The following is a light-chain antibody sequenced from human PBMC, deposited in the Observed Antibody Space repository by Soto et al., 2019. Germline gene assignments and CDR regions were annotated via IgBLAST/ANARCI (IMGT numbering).Light chain of an antibody. CDR1: QSISTS. CDR3: QQYNTSSRT. CDR2: RAS. V-gene: IGKV1-5*03. J-gene: IGKJ1*01. Sequence: DIQMTQSPSTLSASVGDRVTMTRRASQSISTSLAWYQQKPGKAPNLLIYRASSLQSGVPSRFSGSGSGTEFTLTISSLQPDDFATYYCQQYNTSSRTFGQGTKVDIK.